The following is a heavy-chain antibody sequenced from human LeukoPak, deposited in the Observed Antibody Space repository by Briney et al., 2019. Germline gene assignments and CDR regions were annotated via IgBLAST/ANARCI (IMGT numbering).Heavy chain of an antibody. CDR2: INPNNGGT. J-gene: IGHJ4*02. V-gene: IGHV1-2*02. Sequence: ASVKVSCKASGYSFTDYYMHWVRQAPGQGLEWMGWINPNNGGTNYEQKFQGRVTMTTDTSISTAYIELSRLTSDDTSVYSCARDASRTTAPDDYWGQGTLVTVSS. CDR1: GYSFTDYY. D-gene: IGHD1-1*01. CDR3: ARDASRTTAPDDY.